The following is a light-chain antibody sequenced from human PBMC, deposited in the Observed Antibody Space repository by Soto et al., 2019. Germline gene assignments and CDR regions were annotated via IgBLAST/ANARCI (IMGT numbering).Light chain of an antibody. CDR3: QQYGSSLLT. V-gene: IGKV3-20*01. J-gene: IGKJ4*01. CDR1: QSVSSSY. Sequence: EIVLTQSPGTLSLSPGERATLSCRASQSVSSSYLAWYQQKPGQAPRLLIYGASSRATGIPDRFSGSGSGTDFTLTISRLEPEESAVYYCQQYGSSLLTFGGGTKVEIK. CDR2: GAS.